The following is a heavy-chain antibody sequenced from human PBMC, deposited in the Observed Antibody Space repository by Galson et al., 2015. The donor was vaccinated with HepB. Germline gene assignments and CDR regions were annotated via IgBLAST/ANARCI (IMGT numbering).Heavy chain of an antibody. J-gene: IGHJ4*02. CDR1: GFSFGSYA. CDR2: ISHDGNKK. CDR3: ARDRRVEVVVAATLDY. Sequence: SLRLSCAASGFSFGSYAIHWVRRAPGKGLEWVAVISHDGNKKYYADSVRGRFTISRDNSKNTIYIEMNRLSAEDTATYYCARDRRVEVVVAATLDYWGQGTLLTVSS. V-gene: IGHV3-30*04. D-gene: IGHD2-15*01.